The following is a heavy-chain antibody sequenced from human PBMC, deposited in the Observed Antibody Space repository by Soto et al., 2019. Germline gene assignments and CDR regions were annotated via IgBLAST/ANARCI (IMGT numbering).Heavy chain of an antibody. CDR2: IWYDGSNK. J-gene: IGHJ4*02. CDR1: GFTFSSYG. CDR3: ARDLHRRYFDY. Sequence: PGGSLRLSCAASGFTFSSYGMHWVRQAPGKGLEWVAVIWYDGSNKYYADSVKGRFTISRDNSKNTLYLQMNSLRAEDTAVYYCARDLHRRYFDYWGQGTLVTVSS. V-gene: IGHV3-33*01.